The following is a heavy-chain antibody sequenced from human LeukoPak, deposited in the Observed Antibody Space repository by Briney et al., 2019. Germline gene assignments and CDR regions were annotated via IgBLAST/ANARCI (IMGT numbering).Heavy chain of an antibody. D-gene: IGHD2-15*01. V-gene: IGHV4-39*01. CDR3: ARLVVVAATKFDP. CDR1: GGSISSSSYY. Sequence: SETLSLTCTVSGGSISSSSYYWGWIRQPPGKGLEWIGSIYYSGSTYYNPSLKSRVTISVDTSKNQFSLKLSSVTAADTAVYYCARLVVVAATKFDPWGQGTPVTVSS. CDR2: IYYSGST. J-gene: IGHJ5*02.